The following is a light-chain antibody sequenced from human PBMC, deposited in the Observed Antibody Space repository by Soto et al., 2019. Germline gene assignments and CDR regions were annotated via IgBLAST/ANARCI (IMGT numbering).Light chain of an antibody. CDR3: QQFNSDPVP. Sequence: DIQMTQSPSTLSAFVGDRLTITCRASETISTWLAWYQQKPGNAPKLLISDASILEGGVPSRFSGSGSGTEFTLTIDSLQPDDSATYYCQQFNSDPVPFGGGPKVDIK. CDR1: ETISTW. J-gene: IGKJ4*01. V-gene: IGKV1-5*01. CDR2: DAS.